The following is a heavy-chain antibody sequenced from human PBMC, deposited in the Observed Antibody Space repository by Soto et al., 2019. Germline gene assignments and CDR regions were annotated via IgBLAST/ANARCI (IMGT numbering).Heavy chain of an antibody. J-gene: IGHJ6*02. V-gene: IGHV4-30-2*06. CDR1: GGSISSGGYS. CDR2: TYQSGSA. CDR3: ARDYYGMDV. Sequence: SETLSLTCTVSGGSISSGGYSWTWIRQSPGKGLEWIGYTYQSGSAYYNPSLKSRVTISVDRSKNQFSLNLTSVTAADTAVYYCARDYYGMDVWGQGTTVTVSS.